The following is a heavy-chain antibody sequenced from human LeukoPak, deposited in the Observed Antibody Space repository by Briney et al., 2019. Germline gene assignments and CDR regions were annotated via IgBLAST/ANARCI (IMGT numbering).Heavy chain of an antibody. V-gene: IGHV3-30*03. J-gene: IGHJ6*02. CDR3: ARVGDLKGPAAPMDV. CDR2: ISYDGSNK. D-gene: IGHD2-2*01. Sequence: GGSLRLSCAASGFTFSSYGMHWVRQAPGKGLEWVAVISYDGSNKYYADSVKGRFTISRDNSKNTLYLQMNSLRAEDTAVYYCARVGDLKGPAAPMDVWGQGTTVTVS. CDR1: GFTFSSYG.